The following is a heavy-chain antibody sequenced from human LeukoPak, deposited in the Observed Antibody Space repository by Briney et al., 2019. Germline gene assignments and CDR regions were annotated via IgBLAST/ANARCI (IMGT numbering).Heavy chain of an antibody. CDR3: ATSEAAMVPTGADY. J-gene: IGHJ4*02. V-gene: IGHV4-59*12. CDR2: IYYSGST. CDR1: GGSISSYY. Sequence: SSETLSLTCTVSGGSISSYYWSWIRQPPGKGLEWIGYIYYSGSTNYSPSLKSRVTISVDTSKNQFSLKLSSVTAADTAVYYCATSEAAMVPTGADYWGQGTLVTVSS. D-gene: IGHD5-18*01.